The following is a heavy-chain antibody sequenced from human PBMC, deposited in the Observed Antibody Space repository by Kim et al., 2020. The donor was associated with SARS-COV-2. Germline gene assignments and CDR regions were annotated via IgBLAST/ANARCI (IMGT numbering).Heavy chain of an antibody. Sequence: DYAVSVKSRITINPDTSKNQFSLQLNSVTPEDTAVYYCARELETLYYFDYWGQGTLVTVSS. J-gene: IGHJ4*02. V-gene: IGHV6-1*01. CDR3: ARELETLYYFDY. D-gene: IGHD1-1*01.